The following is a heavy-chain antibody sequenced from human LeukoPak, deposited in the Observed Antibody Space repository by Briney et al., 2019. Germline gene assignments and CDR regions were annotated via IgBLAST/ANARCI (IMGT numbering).Heavy chain of an antibody. CDR1: GGSISSYS. Sequence: SETLSLTCTVSGGSISSYSWSWIRQPPGKGLEWIGYIYYSGGTNYNPSLKSRVTISVDMSKNQFSLKLSSVTAADTAVYYCATHPPKVCTGGSCTDYWGQGTLVTVSS. V-gene: IGHV4-59*01. CDR3: ATHPPKVCTGGSCTDY. D-gene: IGHD2-15*01. J-gene: IGHJ4*02. CDR2: IYYSGGT.